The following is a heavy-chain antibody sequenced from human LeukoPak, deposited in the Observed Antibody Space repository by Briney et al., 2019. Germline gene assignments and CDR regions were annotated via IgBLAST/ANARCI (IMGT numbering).Heavy chain of an antibody. CDR2: IYYSGST. D-gene: IGHD3-9*01. CDR1: GGSISSGDYY. V-gene: IGHV4-30-4*01. J-gene: IGHJ5*02. CDR3: ARAPIYYDILTGYYPFDP. Sequence: PSETLSLTCTVSGGSISSGDYYWSWIRQPPGKGLEWIGYIYYSGSTYYNPSLKSRVTISVDTSKNQFSLKLSSVTAADTAVYYCARAPIYYDILTGYYPFDPWGQGTLVTVSS.